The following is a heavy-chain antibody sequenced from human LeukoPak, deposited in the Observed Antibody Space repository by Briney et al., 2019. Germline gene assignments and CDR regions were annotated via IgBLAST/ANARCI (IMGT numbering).Heavy chain of an antibody. D-gene: IGHD3-3*01. J-gene: IGHJ4*02. V-gene: IGHV3-48*01. CDR1: GFTFSSYS. Sequence: GESLRLSCAASGFTFSSYSMNWVRQAPGKGLEWVSYISSSSDTIYYADSVKGRFTISRDNAKNSLYLQMNSLRAKDTAVYYCARREWTLYYFDHWGQGTLVTVSS. CDR3: ARREWTLYYFDH. CDR2: ISSSSDTI.